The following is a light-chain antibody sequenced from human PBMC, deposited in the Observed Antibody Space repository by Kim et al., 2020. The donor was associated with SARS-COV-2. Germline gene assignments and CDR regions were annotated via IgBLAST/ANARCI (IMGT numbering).Light chain of an antibody. J-gene: IGKJ2*02. Sequence: PLERASRSCRASQSFGTYLAWYQQRPGQAPRLLRDGTSSRATGIPARLSGSGSGTEFTLTISSLQSEDFAVYYCQQYNNWPLPCTFGQGTKLEI. CDR3: QQYNNWPLPCT. CDR2: GTS. V-gene: IGKV3-15*01. CDR1: QSFGTY.